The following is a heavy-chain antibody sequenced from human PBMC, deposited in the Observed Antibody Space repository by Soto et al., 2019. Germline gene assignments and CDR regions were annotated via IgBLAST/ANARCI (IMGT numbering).Heavy chain of an antibody. D-gene: IGHD1-7*01. Sequence: PGGSLRLSCAASGFTFSSYAMTWVRQAPGKGLEWVSAISGSGGSTYYADSVKGRFTISRDNSKNTLYLQMNSLRAEDTAVYYCAKGTTYVFYYLDYWGQGTLVTVSS. CDR1: GFTFSSYA. V-gene: IGHV3-23*01. CDR3: AKGTTYVFYYLDY. J-gene: IGHJ4*02. CDR2: ISGSGGST.